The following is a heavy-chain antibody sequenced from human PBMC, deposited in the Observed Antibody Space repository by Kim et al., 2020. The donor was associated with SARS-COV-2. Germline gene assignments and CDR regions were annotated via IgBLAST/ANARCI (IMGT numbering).Heavy chain of an antibody. Sequence: GGSLRLSCAASGFTFSSYSMNWVRQAPGKGLEWVSSISSSSSYIYYADSVKGRFTISRDNAKNSLYLQMNSLRAEDTAVYYCARPITMIVGTPAFDIWGQGTMVTVSS. CDR1: GFTFSSYS. D-gene: IGHD3-22*01. V-gene: IGHV3-21*01. CDR3: ARPITMIVGTPAFDI. CDR2: ISSSSSYI. J-gene: IGHJ3*02.